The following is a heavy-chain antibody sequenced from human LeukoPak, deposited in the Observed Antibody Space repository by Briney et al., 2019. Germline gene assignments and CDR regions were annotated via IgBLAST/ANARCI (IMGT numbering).Heavy chain of an antibody. CDR1: GYSFTSYW. D-gene: IGHD5-18*01. J-gene: IGHJ6*03. V-gene: IGHV5-51*01. CDR2: IYPGDSDT. CDR3: VRVYSYGGSYYYYYYMDV. Sequence: GESLKISCKGSGYSFTSYWIGWVRQLPGKGLEWMGIIYPGDSDTRYSPSFQGQVTISADKSISTAYLQWSSLKASDTAMYYCVRVYSYGGSYYYYYYMDVWGKGTTVTVSS.